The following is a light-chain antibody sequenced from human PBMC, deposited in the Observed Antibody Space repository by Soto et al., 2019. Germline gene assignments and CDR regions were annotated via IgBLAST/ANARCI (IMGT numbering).Light chain of an antibody. V-gene: IGLV1-40*01. J-gene: IGLJ1*01. CDR3: QSYDSSLSALYV. Sequence: QSVLTQPPSVSGAPGQRVTISCTGSSSNIGAGYEVHWYQQLPGTGPKLLIYGNNNRPSGVPDRFSGSKSATSASLAITGLQAEDEADYYCQSYDSSLSALYVFGTGTKLTVL. CDR2: GNN. CDR1: SSNIGAGYE.